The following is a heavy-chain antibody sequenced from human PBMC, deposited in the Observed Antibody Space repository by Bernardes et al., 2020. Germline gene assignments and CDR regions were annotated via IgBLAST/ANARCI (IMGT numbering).Heavy chain of an antibody. V-gene: IGHV1-69*06. CDR1: GGTFSSYS. J-gene: IGHJ6*04. D-gene: IGHD6-13*01. CDR3: AIGMVPTAIFSMEV. CDR2: VIPMFRSP. Sequence: SVKVSCKASGGTFSSYSINWVRQAPGQGLEWLGGVIPMFRSPKYAQNFQDRLTITADKATTTAYMELTSLRSDDTDVYYCAIGMVPTAIFSMEVWGKGTAVTVSS.